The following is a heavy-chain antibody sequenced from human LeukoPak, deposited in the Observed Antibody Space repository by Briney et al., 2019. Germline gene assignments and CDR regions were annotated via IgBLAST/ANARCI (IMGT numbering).Heavy chain of an antibody. CDR2: IYTSGST. CDR1: GGSISSGSYY. V-gene: IGHV4-61*02. Sequence: SETLSLTCTVSGGSISSGSYYWSWIRQPAGKGLEWIGRIYTSGSTNYNPSLKSRVTISVDTSKNQFSLKLSSVTAADTAVYYCAREFVVATACPLFDPWGQGTLVTVSS. D-gene: IGHD2-21*02. CDR3: AREFVVATACPLFDP. J-gene: IGHJ5*02.